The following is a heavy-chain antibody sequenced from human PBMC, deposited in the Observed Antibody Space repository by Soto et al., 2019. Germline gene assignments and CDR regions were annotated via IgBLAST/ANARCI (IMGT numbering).Heavy chain of an antibody. V-gene: IGHV1-18*01. J-gene: IGHJ6*02. CDR3: AKNGQPPYYYDGMDV. CDR2: ISGYNGDT. CDR1: GYTFTRYG. Sequence: QGQLVQSGAEVKKPGASVKVSCKASGYTFTRYGISWVRQAPGQGLEWMGWISGYNGDTNYAQKFQGRVTMTVDTSTTTAFMELTSLTSDDRAVYYCAKNGQPPYYYDGMDVWGQGTTVTVSS. D-gene: IGHD2-8*01.